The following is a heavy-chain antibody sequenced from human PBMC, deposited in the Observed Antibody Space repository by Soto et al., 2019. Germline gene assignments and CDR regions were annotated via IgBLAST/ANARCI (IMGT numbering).Heavy chain of an antibody. CDR3: AREGGGYSSSRPPIRESYYYGMDV. J-gene: IGHJ6*02. D-gene: IGHD6-6*01. CDR1: GFTVSSNY. V-gene: IGHV3-53*01. Sequence: PGGSLRLSCAASGFTVSSNYMSWVRQAPGKGLEWVSVIYSGGSTYYADYVKGRFTISRDNSKNTLYLQMNSLRAEDTAVYYCAREGGGYSSSRPPIRESYYYGMDVWGQGTTVTVSS. CDR2: IYSGGST.